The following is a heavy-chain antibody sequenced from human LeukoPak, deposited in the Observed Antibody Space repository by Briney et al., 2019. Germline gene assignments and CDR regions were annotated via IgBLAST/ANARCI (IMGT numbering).Heavy chain of an antibody. J-gene: IGHJ4*02. Sequence: PSETLSLTCTVSGGSISSYYWSWIWQPPGKRPEWIGYIYYSGSTNYNPSLKSRVTISVDTSKNQFSLKLSSVTAADTAVYYCARNVPPLRYFDWLLVGSFDYWGQGTLVTVSS. CDR1: GGSISSYY. D-gene: IGHD3-9*01. CDR2: IYYSGST. CDR3: ARNVPPLRYFDWLLVGSFDY. V-gene: IGHV4-59*01.